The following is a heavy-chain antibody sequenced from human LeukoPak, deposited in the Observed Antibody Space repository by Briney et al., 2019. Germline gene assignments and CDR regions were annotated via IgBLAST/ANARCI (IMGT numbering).Heavy chain of an antibody. CDR3: ARPYPPGSDAFDI. CDR2: IYPGDSDT. Sequence: GESLKISCKGSGYSFTSYWIGWVRQMPGKGLEWMGIIYPGDSDTRYSPSFQGQVTISADKSISTAYLQWSSLKASDTAMDYCARPYPPGSDAFDIWGQGTMVTVSS. CDR1: GYSFTSYW. D-gene: IGHD1-14*01. J-gene: IGHJ3*02. V-gene: IGHV5-51*01.